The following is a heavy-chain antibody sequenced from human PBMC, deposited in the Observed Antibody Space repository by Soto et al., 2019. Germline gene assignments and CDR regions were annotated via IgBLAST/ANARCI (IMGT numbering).Heavy chain of an antibody. J-gene: IGHJ4*02. V-gene: IGHV3-21*04. D-gene: IGHD6-19*01. Sequence: GGSRRLSVAASGFTFSGYSMNGVRQAPGKGLEWVSSISSSSYIYYADSVKGRFTISRDNSKNTLYLQMNSLRAEDTAVYYCAKDPRPIAVAGTYYFDYWGQGTLVTVSS. CDR2: ISSSSYI. CDR3: AKDPRPIAVAGTYYFDY. CDR1: GFTFSGYS.